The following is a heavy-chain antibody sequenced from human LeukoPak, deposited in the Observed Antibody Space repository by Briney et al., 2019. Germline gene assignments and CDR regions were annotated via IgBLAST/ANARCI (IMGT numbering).Heavy chain of an antibody. V-gene: IGHV1-2*02. Sequence: ASVKVSCKASGYTFTGYYMHWVRQAPGQGLEWMGWINPNSGGTNYAQKFQGRVTMTRDTSTSTAYMELRSLGSDETAVYYCARVGLLTRYYFFDYWGQGTLVTVSS. CDR2: INPNSGGT. D-gene: IGHD3-9*01. J-gene: IGHJ4*02. CDR3: ARVGLLTRYYFFDY. CDR1: GYTFTGYY.